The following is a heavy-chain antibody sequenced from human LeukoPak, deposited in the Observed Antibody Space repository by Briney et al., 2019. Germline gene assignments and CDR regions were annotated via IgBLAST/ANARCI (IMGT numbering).Heavy chain of an antibody. D-gene: IGHD6-19*01. CDR3: ARLTSGYYYYYMDV. Sequence: GGSLRLSCAASGFTFSSYSMNWVRQAPGKGLEWVSSISSSSSYIYYADSVKGRFTISRDNAKNSLYLQMNSLRAEDTAVYYCARLTSGYYYYYMDVWGKGTTVTASS. V-gene: IGHV3-21*01. CDR2: ISSSSSYI. J-gene: IGHJ6*03. CDR1: GFTFSSYS.